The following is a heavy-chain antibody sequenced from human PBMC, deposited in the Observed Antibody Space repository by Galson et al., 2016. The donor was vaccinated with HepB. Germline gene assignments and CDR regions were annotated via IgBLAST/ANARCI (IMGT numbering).Heavy chain of an antibody. CDR1: GFSFDGYA. D-gene: IGHD3-10*01. J-gene: IGHJ6*02. Sequence: SLRLSCAASGFSFDGYAMHWVRQAPGKGLEWVSSISWHSGRISYADSVKGRFTISRDDAKNSLYLQMNSLRTEDTGLYYCVREMGRLCFREYFYNGMDVWGQGTTVTVSS. V-gene: IGHV3-9*01. CDR3: VREMGRLCFREYFYNGMDV. CDR2: ISWHSGRI.